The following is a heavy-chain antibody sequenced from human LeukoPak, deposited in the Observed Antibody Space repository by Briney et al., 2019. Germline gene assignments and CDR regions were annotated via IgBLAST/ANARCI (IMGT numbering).Heavy chain of an antibody. J-gene: IGHJ4*02. CDR3: AREDYGDYELDY. Sequence: GGSLRLSCAASGFTFSSYGMHWVRQAPGKGLEWVAVMSYDGSKQYYADSVKGRFTISRDNPKNTLYLQMNSLRAEDTAVYYCAREDYGDYELDYWGQGTLVTVSS. CDR1: GFTFSSYG. V-gene: IGHV3-30*03. D-gene: IGHD4-17*01. CDR2: MSYDGSKQ.